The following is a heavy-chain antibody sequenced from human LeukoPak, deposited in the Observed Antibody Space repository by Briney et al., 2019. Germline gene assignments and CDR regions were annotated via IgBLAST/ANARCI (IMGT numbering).Heavy chain of an antibody. D-gene: IGHD2/OR15-2a*01. CDR3: ARGVYGRFDS. Sequence: GGSLRLSCAASGFTFDAYEINWVRQAPGKGLEWVSYISGSGRTIYYPDSVKGRFTISWDNAKNSVYLQMNRLRAEDTAVYYCARGVYGRFDSWDQGTLVTVSS. J-gene: IGHJ5*01. CDR2: ISGSGRTI. CDR1: GFTFDAYE. V-gene: IGHV3-48*03.